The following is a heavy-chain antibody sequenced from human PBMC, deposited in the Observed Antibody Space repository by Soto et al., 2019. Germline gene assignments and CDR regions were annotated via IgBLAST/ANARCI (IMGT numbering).Heavy chain of an antibody. V-gene: IGHV4-39*01. J-gene: IGHJ4*02. Sequence: SETLSLTCSVSGGSISSGRFYWGWIRQPPGRGLEWIGSVPYTGNTYYNPSLKSRVTLSVDTSKSQFSLTLRSVTAADTAVYYCARPFAGPTVVGFDHWGQGILVTVSS. CDR2: VPYTGNT. CDR3: ARPFAGPTVVGFDH. D-gene: IGHD2-15*01. CDR1: GGSISSGRFY.